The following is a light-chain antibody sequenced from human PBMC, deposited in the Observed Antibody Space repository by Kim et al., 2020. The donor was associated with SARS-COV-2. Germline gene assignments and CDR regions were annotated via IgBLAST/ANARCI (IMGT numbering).Light chain of an antibody. CDR3: QQYNTLIT. CDR1: QSVSSN. J-gene: IGKJ5*01. V-gene: IGKV3-15*01. Sequence: SPGERATLSCRASQSVSSNLAWDQQKPGQAPRLLIYDASTRATGIPATFSGSGSGTEFTLTISSLQSEDFAVYYCQQYNTLITFGQGTRLEIK. CDR2: DAS.